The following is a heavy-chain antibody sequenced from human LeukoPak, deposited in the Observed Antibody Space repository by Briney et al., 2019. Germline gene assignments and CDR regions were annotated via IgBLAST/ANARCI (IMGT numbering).Heavy chain of an antibody. Sequence: GGSLRLSCAASGITFSNYPMHWVRQAPGKGLECVAVISYDGSNKYYVDSVKGRFTISRDNSKNTLYLQMNSLRGEDTAVYYCARGFNDVDAAMVGTDYWGQGTLVTVSA. CDR2: ISYDGSNK. J-gene: IGHJ4*02. D-gene: IGHD5-18*01. CDR3: ARGFNDVDAAMVGTDY. V-gene: IGHV3-30-3*01. CDR1: GITFSNYP.